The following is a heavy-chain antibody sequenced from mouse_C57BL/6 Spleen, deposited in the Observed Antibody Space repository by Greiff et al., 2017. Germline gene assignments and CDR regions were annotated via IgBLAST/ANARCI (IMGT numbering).Heavy chain of an antibody. Sequence: EVKLVESGGGLVQPGGSLSLSCAASGFTFTDYYMSWVRQPPGKALEWLGFIRNKANGYTTEYSASVKGRFTISRDNSQSILYLQMNALRAEDRATYYCARYGYDIRPFGYWGQGATLTVAS. CDR1: GFTFTDYY. J-gene: IGHJ2*01. CDR2: IRNKANGYTT. D-gene: IGHD2-3*01. V-gene: IGHV7-3*01. CDR3: ARYGYDIRPFGY.